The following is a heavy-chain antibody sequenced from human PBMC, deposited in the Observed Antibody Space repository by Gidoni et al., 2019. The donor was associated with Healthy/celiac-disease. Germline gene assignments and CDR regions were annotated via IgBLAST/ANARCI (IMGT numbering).Heavy chain of an antibody. V-gene: IGHV4-34*01. J-gene: IGHJ6*02. Sequence: QVQLQQWGAGLLKPSETLSLTCAVYGGSFSGYYWSWIRQPPGKGLEWIGEINHSGSTNYNPSLKSRVTISVDTSKNQFSLKLSSVTAADTAVYYCARGGIGILTGYYAYDYYGMDVWGQGTTVTVSS. CDR3: ARGGIGILTGYYAYDYYGMDV. D-gene: IGHD3-9*01. CDR1: GGSFSGYY. CDR2: INHSGST.